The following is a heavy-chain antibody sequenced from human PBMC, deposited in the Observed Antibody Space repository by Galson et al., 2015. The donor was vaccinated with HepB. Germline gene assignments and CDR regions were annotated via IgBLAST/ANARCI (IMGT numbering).Heavy chain of an antibody. V-gene: IGHV2-26*01. CDR1: GFSLSNARMG. Sequence: PALVKPTQTLTLPCTVSGFSLSNARMGVSWIRQPPGKALVWLSHIFSNDEKSYSTSLKSRLTISKDTSKSQVVLTMTNMDPVDTATYYCARQYGYYRAFDIWGQGTMVTVSS. J-gene: IGHJ3*02. CDR2: IFSNDEK. CDR3: ARQYGYYRAFDI. D-gene: IGHD3-3*01.